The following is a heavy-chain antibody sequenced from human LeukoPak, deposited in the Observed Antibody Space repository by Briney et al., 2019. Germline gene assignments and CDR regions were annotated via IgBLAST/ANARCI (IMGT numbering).Heavy chain of an antibody. V-gene: IGHV4-59*08. CDR1: GGSISSYY. J-gene: IGHJ4*02. CDR2: IYYSGST. CDR3: ASFSMVRGVIRAHDY. Sequence: SETLSLTCTVSGGSISSYYWSWIRQPPGKGLEWIGYIYYSGSTNYNPSLKSRVTISVDTSKNQFSLKLSSVTAADTAVYYCASFSMVRGVIRAHDYWGQGTLVTVSS. D-gene: IGHD3-10*01.